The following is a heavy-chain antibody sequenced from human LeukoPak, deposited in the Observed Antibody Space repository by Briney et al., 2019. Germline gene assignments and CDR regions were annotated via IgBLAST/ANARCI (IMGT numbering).Heavy chain of an antibody. CDR1: GGSFSDHF. D-gene: IGHD1-7*01. V-gene: IGHV4-34*01. Sequence: SESLSLTCAVSGGSFSDHFWTWVRQPPGKGLEWIEEVTHSGSTNSNPSLKSRVTVSVDTSKTQFSLNLSSVTAADTAVYYCARVLIGTLVYWGEGILATVSS. CDR3: ARVLIGTLVY. J-gene: IGHJ4*02. CDR2: VTHSGST.